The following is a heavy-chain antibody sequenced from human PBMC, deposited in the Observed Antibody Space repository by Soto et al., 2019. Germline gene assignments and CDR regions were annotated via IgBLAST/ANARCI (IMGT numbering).Heavy chain of an antibody. D-gene: IGHD2-21*02. CDR3: AREETAWPLAYGLDV. Sequence: GGSLRVSCAVSGFTFSNYYIHWVRQAPGKGLEWVSSIRSGRDTFYADSVKGRFSISRDDATSSVSLQTNSLRGEDTAVYFCAREETAWPLAYGLDVWGQGTTVTVAS. CDR1: GFTFSNYY. J-gene: IGHJ6*02. V-gene: IGHV3-21*01. CDR2: IRSGRDT.